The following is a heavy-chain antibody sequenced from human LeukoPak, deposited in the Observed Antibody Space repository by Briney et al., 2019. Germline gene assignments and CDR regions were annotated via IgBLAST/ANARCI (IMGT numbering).Heavy chain of an antibody. J-gene: IGHJ3*02. CDR1: GGSICGVDYY. Sequence: SETLSLTCTVSGGSICGVDYYWRCLRQPPGKGLGWIGYIYYSGSTYYNPSLKSRVTISVDTSKNQFSLKLSSVTAADTAVYYCARSMVRGVIGAFDIWGQGTMVTVSS. CDR3: ARSMVRGVIGAFDI. CDR2: IYYSGST. D-gene: IGHD3-10*01. V-gene: IGHV4-30-4*01.